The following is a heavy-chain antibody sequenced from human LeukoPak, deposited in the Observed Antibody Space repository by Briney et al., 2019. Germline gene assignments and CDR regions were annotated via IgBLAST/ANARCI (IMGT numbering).Heavy chain of an antibody. D-gene: IGHD2-15*01. V-gene: IGHV4-39*01. CDR1: GGSISSSSYY. CDR2: IYYSGST. J-gene: IGHJ4*02. Sequence: SETLSLTCTVPGGSISSSSYYWGWIRQPPGKGLEWIGSIYYSGSTYYNPSLKSRVTISVDTSKNQFSLKLSSVTAADTAVYYCARYLLGHLDYWGQGTLVTVSS. CDR3: ARYLLGHLDY.